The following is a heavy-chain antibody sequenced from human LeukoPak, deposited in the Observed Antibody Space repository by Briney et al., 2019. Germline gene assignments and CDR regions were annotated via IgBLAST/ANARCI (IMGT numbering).Heavy chain of an antibody. D-gene: IGHD6-19*01. CDR3: ARGRRGCGFTRANWFDP. V-gene: IGHV4-34*01. CDR1: GGSFSGYY. Sequence: SETLSLTCAVYGGSFSGYYWSWIRQPPGKGLEWIGEINHSGSTNYSPSLKSRVTISVDTSKNQFSLKLSSVTAADTAVYYCARGRRGCGFTRANWFDPWGQGTLVTVSS. CDR2: INHSGST. J-gene: IGHJ5*02.